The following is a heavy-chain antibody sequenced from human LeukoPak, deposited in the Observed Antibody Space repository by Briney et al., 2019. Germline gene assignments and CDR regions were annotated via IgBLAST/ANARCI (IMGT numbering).Heavy chain of an antibody. CDR3: AREGTAGTNLNWFDP. J-gene: IGHJ5*02. D-gene: IGHD1-1*01. Sequence: SETLSLTCTVSGGSISSYYWSWIRQPPGKGLEWIGYISYSGSTNFNPSLKSRVTVSVDTPKNQFSLKLSSVTAADTAVYYCAREGTAGTNLNWFDPWGQGTLVTVSS. V-gene: IGHV4-59*01. CDR1: GGSISSYY. CDR2: ISYSGST.